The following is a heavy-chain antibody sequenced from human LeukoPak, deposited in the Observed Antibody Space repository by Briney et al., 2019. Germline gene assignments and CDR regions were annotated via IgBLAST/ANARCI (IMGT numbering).Heavy chain of an antibody. CDR1: RFTFSSYA. CDR3: AKDPTPTPYCYDSY. CDR2: ISGSGDNT. J-gene: IGHJ4*02. V-gene: IGHV3-23*01. D-gene: IGHD3-22*01. Sequence: GGSLRLSCAASRFTFSSYAMNWVRQAPGKGLDWVSTISGSGDNTHYADSVKGRFTVSRDNSKNTLYLQMNSLRVEDTAIYYCAKDPTPTPYCYDSYWGQGTLVTVSS.